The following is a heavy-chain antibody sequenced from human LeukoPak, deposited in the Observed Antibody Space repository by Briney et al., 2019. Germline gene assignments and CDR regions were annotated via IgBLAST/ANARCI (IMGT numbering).Heavy chain of an antibody. CDR1: GYTFTSYY. CDR2: INPSGGT. V-gene: IGHV1-46*01. Sequence: ASVKVSCKASGYTFTSYYMHWVRQAPGQGLEWVGIINPSGGTSYAQKLQGRISLTRDSSTLYMELSSLRSEDTAVYYCAREGVVGTGLDYWGQGTLVTVS. D-gene: IGHD2-2*01. CDR3: AREGVVGTGLDY. J-gene: IGHJ4*02.